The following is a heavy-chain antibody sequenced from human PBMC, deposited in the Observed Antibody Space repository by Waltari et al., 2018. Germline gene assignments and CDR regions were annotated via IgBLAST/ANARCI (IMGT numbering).Heavy chain of an antibody. Sequence: QVQLVQSGAEVKKPGASVKVSCKASGYTFTSYAMHWVRKAPGQRLEWMGWINAGNGNTKYSQEFQGRVTITRDTSASTAYMELSSLRSEDMAVYYCAREVVLELHDYYYYYMDVWGKGTTVTVSS. D-gene: IGHD1-7*01. CDR3: AREVVLELHDYYYYYMDV. J-gene: IGHJ6*03. CDR2: INAGNGNT. CDR1: GYTFTSYA. V-gene: IGHV1-3*03.